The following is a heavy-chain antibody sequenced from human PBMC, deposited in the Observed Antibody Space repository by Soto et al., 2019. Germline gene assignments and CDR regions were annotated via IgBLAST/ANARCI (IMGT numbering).Heavy chain of an antibody. D-gene: IGHD5-18*01. CDR2: IYYSGST. Sequence: SETLSLTCTVSGGSISSYYWSWIRQPPGKGLEWIGYIYYSGSTNYNPSLKSLVTISVDTSKNQFSLTLSSVTAADTAVYYCARGVDTAMVTPYYFDYWGQGTLVTVSS. CDR3: ARGVDTAMVTPYYFDY. J-gene: IGHJ4*02. CDR1: GGSISSYY. V-gene: IGHV4-59*01.